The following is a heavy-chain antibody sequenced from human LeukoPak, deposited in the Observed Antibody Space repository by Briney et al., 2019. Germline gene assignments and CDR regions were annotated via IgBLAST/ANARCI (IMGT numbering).Heavy chain of an antibody. CDR2: IIPIFGTA. Sequence: ASVKVSCKASGGTFSSYAISWVRQAPGQGLEWMGGIIPIFGTANYAQKFQGRVTITADESTSTAYMELSSLRSEDTAVYYCAKGAEYADTNWFDPWGQGTLVTVSS. J-gene: IGHJ5*02. V-gene: IGHV1-69*13. CDR3: AKGAEYADTNWFDP. D-gene: IGHD2-2*01. CDR1: GGTFSSYA.